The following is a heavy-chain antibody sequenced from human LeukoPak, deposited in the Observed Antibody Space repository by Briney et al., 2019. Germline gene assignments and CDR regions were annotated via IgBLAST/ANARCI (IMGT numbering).Heavy chain of an antibody. Sequence: SETLSLTCTVSGDSISTYYWSWIRQPPGKGLESIGYIYYSGSTNYNPSLKSRVTISVDTSKNQFSLKLSSVTAADTAVYYCARPAIAAAGRRYMDVWGKGTTVTVSS. V-gene: IGHV4-59*01. CDR3: ARPAIAAAGRRYMDV. D-gene: IGHD6-13*01. CDR2: IYYSGST. CDR1: GDSISTYY. J-gene: IGHJ6*03.